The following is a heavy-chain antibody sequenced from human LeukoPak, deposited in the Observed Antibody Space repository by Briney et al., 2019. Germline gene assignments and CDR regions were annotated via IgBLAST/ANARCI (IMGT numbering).Heavy chain of an antibody. CDR2: IYYDGSNK. J-gene: IGHJ6*02. V-gene: IGHV3-33*08. Sequence: PGGSLRLSCAASGFTFSDYYMSWIRQAPGKGLEWVAVIYYDGSNKYYADSVRGRFTISRDNSKNTLFLQMSSLRAEDTAVYYCARDTFYSSGVYGLDVWGQGTTVTVSS. D-gene: IGHD3-22*01. CDR1: GFTFSDYY. CDR3: ARDTFYSSGVYGLDV.